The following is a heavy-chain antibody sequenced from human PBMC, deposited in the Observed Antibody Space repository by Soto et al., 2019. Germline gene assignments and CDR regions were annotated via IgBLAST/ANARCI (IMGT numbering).Heavy chain of an antibody. CDR3: ARVVPGAEAWFGP. J-gene: IGHJ5*02. V-gene: IGHV1-69*06. Sequence: SVKVSCKASGGTFSSYAISWVRQAPGQGLEWMGGIIPIFGTANYAQKFQGRVTITADKSTSTAYMELSSLRSDDTAVYYCARVVPGAEAWFGPWGQGTLVTVSS. D-gene: IGHD2-2*01. CDR2: IIPIFGTA. CDR1: GGTFSSYA.